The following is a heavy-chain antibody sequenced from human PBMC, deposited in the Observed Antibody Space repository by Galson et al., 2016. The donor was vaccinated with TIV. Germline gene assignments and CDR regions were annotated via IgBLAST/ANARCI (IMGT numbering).Heavy chain of an antibody. CDR3: AHANLQWLIQAFDF. J-gene: IGHJ4*02. CDR1: GFSLHTRGVG. V-gene: IGHV2-5*02. Sequence: PALVKPTQTLTLTCTFSGFSLHTRGVGVGWIRQPPGKALEWLALIYWDDDKRYSPSLKNRLTISKDTSKNQVVPTMTNMDPVDTATYYCAHANLQWLIQAFDFWGQGTLVIVSS. CDR2: IYWDDDK. D-gene: IGHD6-19*01.